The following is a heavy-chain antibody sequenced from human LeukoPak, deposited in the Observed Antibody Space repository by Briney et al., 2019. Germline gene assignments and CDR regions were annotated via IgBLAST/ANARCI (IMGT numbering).Heavy chain of an antibody. Sequence: SETLSLTCVVSGDSISSGGYSWSWIRQTPGKGLEWIAYIHDSGSTYNNPSLKSRLSISIDTSKNQFSLKLSSVTAADTAVYYCARVRRIWFGEGWFDPWGQGTLVTVSS. CDR2: IHDSGST. J-gene: IGHJ5*02. CDR3: ARVRRIWFGEGWFDP. D-gene: IGHD3-10*01. CDR1: GDSISSGGYS. V-gene: IGHV4-30-4*07.